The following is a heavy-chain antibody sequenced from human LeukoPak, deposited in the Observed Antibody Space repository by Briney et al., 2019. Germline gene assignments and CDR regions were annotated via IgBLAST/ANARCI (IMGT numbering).Heavy chain of an antibody. CDR3: ARRTYFDL. V-gene: IGHV4-59*01. CDR1: GGSISSYY. CDR2: IYYSGST. Sequence: SETLSLTCTVSGGSISSYYWSWIRQPPGKGLEWIGYIYYSGSTNYKPSLKSRVTMSLNTSKNQFSLKLSSVTAADTAVYYCARRTYFDLWGRGTLVTVSS. J-gene: IGHJ2*01.